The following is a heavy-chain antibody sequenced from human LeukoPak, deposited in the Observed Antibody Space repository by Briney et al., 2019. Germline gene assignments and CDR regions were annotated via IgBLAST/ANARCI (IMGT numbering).Heavy chain of an antibody. Sequence: PGGSLRLSCAASGFTFISYAMHWVRQAPGKGLEWVAVISYDGSNKYYADSVKGRFTISRDNSENTLYLQMNSLGAEDTAVYYCARGDYGDYYWGPGTLVTVSS. CDR2: ISYDGSNK. V-gene: IGHV3-30-3*01. D-gene: IGHD4-17*01. J-gene: IGHJ4*02. CDR1: GFTFISYA. CDR3: ARGDYGDYY.